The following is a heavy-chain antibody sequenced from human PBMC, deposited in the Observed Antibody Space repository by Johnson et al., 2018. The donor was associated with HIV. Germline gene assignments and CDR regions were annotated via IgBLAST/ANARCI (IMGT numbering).Heavy chain of an antibody. CDR3: AREMAATNAWALDI. D-gene: IGHD5-24*01. CDR2: IYSGGST. J-gene: IGHJ3*02. Sequence: QVQLVESGGCLVQPGGSLRLSCTASGFTFSSYGMHWVRQAPGKGLEWVSVIYSGGSTYYADSVKGRFTISRDNSKNTLYLQMNSLRAEDTAVYYCAREMAATNAWALDIWGQGTMVTVSS. CDR1: GFTFSSYG. V-gene: IGHV3-NL1*01.